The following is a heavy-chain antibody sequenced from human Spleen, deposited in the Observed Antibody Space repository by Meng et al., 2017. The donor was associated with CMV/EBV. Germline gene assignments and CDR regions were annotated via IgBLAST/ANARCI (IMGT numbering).Heavy chain of an antibody. CDR3: ARDQGGDKDY. D-gene: IGHD2-21*02. CDR2: ISSRGTTI. V-gene: IGHV3-11*01. J-gene: IGHJ4*02. CDR1: GFTFKNYA. Sequence: LSLTCAASGFTFKNYAMSWIRQAPGKGLEWVSYISSRGTTIYYADSVQGRFVISRDNVKNSLYLQMNSLRAEDTAMYYCARDQGGDKDYWGQGTLVTVSS.